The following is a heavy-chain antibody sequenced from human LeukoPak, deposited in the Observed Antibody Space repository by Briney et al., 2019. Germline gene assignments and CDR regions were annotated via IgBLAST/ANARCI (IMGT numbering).Heavy chain of an antibody. Sequence: GGSLRLSCAASGFTFSSYAMSWVRQAPGKGLEWVSYISSSGSTIYYADSVKGRFTISRDNAKNSLYLQMNSLRAEDTAVYYCARDATYYYGSGKAYYYMDVWGKGTTVTVSS. V-gene: IGHV3-48*03. CDR3: ARDATYYYGSGKAYYYMDV. CDR1: GFTFSSYA. J-gene: IGHJ6*03. D-gene: IGHD3-10*01. CDR2: ISSSGSTI.